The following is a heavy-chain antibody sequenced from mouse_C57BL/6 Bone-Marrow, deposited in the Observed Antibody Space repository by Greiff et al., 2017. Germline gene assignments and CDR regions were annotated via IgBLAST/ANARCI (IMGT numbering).Heavy chain of an antibody. CDR3: TRVDYYGSSGDY. Sequence: VQLQQSGTVLARPGASVKMSCKTSGYTFTSYWMHWVKQRPGPGLEWIGAIYPGNSDTSYNQKFKGKAKLTAVTSASTAYMELSSLTNEDSAVYYCTRVDYYGSSGDYWGQGTSVTVSS. J-gene: IGHJ4*01. CDR2: IYPGNSDT. D-gene: IGHD1-1*01. V-gene: IGHV1-5*01. CDR1: GYTFTSYW.